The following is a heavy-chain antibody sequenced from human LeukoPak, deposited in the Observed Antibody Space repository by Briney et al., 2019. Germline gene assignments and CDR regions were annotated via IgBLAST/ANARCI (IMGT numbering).Heavy chain of an antibody. CDR2: IYPGDSDT. Sequence: GESLKISCKGSGYSFTNYWIGWVRQMPGKGLEWMGIIYPGDSDTRYSPSFQGQVTISADKSISTAYLQWSSLKASDTAMYYCARRGTTWFGELLYYFDYWGQGTLVTVSS. CDR3: ARRGTTWFGELLYYFDY. V-gene: IGHV5-51*01. CDR1: GYSFTNYW. D-gene: IGHD3-10*01. J-gene: IGHJ4*02.